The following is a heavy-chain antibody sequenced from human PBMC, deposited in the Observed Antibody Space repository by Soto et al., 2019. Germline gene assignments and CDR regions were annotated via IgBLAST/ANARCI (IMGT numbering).Heavy chain of an antibody. CDR1: GVSISSSSYH. CDR2: IYYSGST. J-gene: IGHJ5*02. D-gene: IGHD2-2*01. CDR3: ARVPDR. V-gene: IGHV4-39*06. Sequence: SATLSLTCTVSGVSISSSSYHWGWIRQPPGKGLEWIGSIYYSGSTYYNPSLKSLVTISVATSKNPIPPKLTSVTGADPDVYYCARVPDRWGQGTLVTVSS.